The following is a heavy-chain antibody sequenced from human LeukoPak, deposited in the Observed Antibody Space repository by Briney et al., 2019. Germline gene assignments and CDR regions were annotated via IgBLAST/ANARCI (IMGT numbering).Heavy chain of an antibody. Sequence: PSETLSLTCTVSGDSISSYYWTWIRQPPGKGLEWIGYISYSGSTSYNPPLKSRVTISVDTSKNRFSLKMSSVTAADTAVYYCASSPLAYCDSDCYSRAFDIWGQGTMVTVSS. J-gene: IGHJ3*02. D-gene: IGHD2-21*02. CDR2: ISYSGST. CDR3: ASSPLAYCDSDCYSRAFDI. V-gene: IGHV4-59*01. CDR1: GDSISSYY.